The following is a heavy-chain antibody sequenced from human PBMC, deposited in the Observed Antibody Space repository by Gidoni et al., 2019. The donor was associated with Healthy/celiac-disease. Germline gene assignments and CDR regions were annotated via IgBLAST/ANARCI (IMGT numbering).Heavy chain of an antibody. CDR1: GFPFSSYA. V-gene: IGHV3-64D*06. CDR2: ISSNGGST. CDR3: VKDLQRGNWENFDY. J-gene: IGHJ4*02. D-gene: IGHD7-27*01. Sequence: EVPLVESGGGLVQPGGSLRLSCSASGFPFSSYAMHWFRQAPGKGLEYVSAISSNGGSTYYTDSVKGRCTISRDNSKNTLYLQMSSLRAEDTAVYYCVKDLQRGNWENFDYWGQGTLVTVSS.